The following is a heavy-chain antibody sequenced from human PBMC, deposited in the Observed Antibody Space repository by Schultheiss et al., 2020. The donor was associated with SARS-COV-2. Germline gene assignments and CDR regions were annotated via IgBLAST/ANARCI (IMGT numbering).Heavy chain of an antibody. D-gene: IGHD2-2*01. V-gene: IGHV4-38-2*02. Sequence: GSLRLSCAVSGYSISSGYYWGWIRQPPGKGLEWIGSIYHSGSTYYNPSLKSRVTISVDTSKNQFSLKLSSVTAADTAVYYCARDYCSSTSCYYYYGMDVWGQGTTVTVSS. CDR1: GYSISSGYY. CDR3: ARDYCSSTSCYYYYGMDV. CDR2: IYHSGST. J-gene: IGHJ6*02.